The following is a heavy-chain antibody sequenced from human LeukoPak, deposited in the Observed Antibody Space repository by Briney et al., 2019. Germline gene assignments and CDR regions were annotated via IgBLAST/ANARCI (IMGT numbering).Heavy chain of an antibody. Sequence: SVKVSCKASGGTFSSYAISWVRQAPGQGLEWMGGIVPIFGTANYAQKFQGRVTITADKSTSTAYMEMSSLRFEDTAVYYCARVFGVVPAARFDPWGQGTLVTVSS. CDR3: ARVFGVVPAARFDP. V-gene: IGHV1-69*06. CDR2: IVPIFGTA. J-gene: IGHJ5*02. D-gene: IGHD2-2*01. CDR1: GGTFSSYA.